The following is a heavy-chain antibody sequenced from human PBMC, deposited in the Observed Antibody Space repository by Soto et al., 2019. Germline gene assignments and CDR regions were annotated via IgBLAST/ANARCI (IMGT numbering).Heavy chain of an antibody. CDR3: ARDLRYCSGGSCYFSGFDP. J-gene: IGHJ5*02. D-gene: IGHD2-15*01. CDR2: INPNSGGT. V-gene: IGHV1-2*04. CDR1: GYTFTGYY. Sequence: ASVKVSCKASGYTFTGYYMHWVRQAPGQGLEWMGWINPNSGGTNYAQKFQGWVTMTRDTSISTAYMELSRLRSDDTAVYYCARDLRYCSGGSCYFSGFDPWGQGTLVTVSS.